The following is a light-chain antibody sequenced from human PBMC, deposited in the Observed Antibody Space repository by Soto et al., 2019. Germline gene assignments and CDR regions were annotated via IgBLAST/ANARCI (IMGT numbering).Light chain of an antibody. V-gene: IGKV3-15*01. CDR3: QQYDNWPRT. CDR2: DAS. CDR1: QSVRSN. Sequence: EKVMTQSPATVSVSPGERATLSCRASQSVRSNLAWYQQKPGQPPRLLIYDASTRATRIPSRFSGSGSGTEFTLTISSLQSEDFAVYYCQQYDNWPRTFGQGTKV. J-gene: IGKJ1*01.